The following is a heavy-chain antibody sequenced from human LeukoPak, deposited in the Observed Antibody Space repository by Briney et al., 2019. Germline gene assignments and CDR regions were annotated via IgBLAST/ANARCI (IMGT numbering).Heavy chain of an antibody. CDR1: GFTFSNYA. CDR2: ITGSGSST. CDR3: AKDRDIRKWYKDAFRI. D-gene: IGHD1-1*01. V-gene: IGHV3-23*01. J-gene: IGHJ3*02. Sequence: GGSLRLSCAASGFTFSNYAMSWVRQTPGKGLEWVSAITGSGSSTYYAGSVEGRFTISRDNSRNTLYLQMNSLRAEDTAVYYCAKDRDIRKWYKDAFRIWGLGTLVTVSS.